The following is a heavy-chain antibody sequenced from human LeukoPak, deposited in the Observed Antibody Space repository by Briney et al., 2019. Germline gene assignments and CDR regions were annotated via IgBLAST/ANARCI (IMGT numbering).Heavy chain of an antibody. D-gene: IGHD6-6*01. J-gene: IGHJ6*03. CDR2: KSYDGNIK. V-gene: IGHV3-30*04. CDR1: GFTLSSHA. Sequence: PGRSLRLSCAASGFTLSSHAIHWVRQAPGKGLEWVALKSYDGNIKYYADSVKGRFTISRDNSKNTLSLQMNSLRPEDTAVYYCARAHLSSSSTDYMDVWGKGTTVTVSS. CDR3: ARAHLSSSSTDYMDV.